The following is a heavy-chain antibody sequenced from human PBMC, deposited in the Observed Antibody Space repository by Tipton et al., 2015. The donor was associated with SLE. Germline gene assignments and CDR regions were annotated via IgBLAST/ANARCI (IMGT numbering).Heavy chain of an antibody. CDR2: IYHSGST. CDR1: GGSVSSGSYY. Sequence: TLSLTCTVSGGSVSSGSYYWSWIRQPPGKGLEWIGYIYHSGSTYYNPSLKSRVTISVDTSKNQFSLKLSSVTAADTAVYYCARGRLGDSQHHFDYWGQGTLVTVSS. J-gene: IGHJ4*02. D-gene: IGHD1-26*01. CDR3: ARGRLGDSQHHFDY. V-gene: IGHV4-61*01.